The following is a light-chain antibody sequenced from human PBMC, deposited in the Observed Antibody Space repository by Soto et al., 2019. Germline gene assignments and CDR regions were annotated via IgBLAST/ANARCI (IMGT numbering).Light chain of an antibody. J-gene: IGKJ5*01. V-gene: IGKV3-11*01. CDR3: QQRSNWPL. Sequence: DIVLTQSPATLSVSPGERATLSFRASQSVSSNLAWYQQKPGQAPRLLIYGASTRATGIPARFSGSGSGTEFTLTISSLEPEDFAVYYCQQRSNWPLFGQGTRLEIK. CDR1: QSVSSN. CDR2: GAS.